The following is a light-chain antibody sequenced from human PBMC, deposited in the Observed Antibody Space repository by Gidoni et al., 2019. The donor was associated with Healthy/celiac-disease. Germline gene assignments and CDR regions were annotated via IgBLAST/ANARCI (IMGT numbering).Light chain of an antibody. CDR1: SSDVGGYNY. CDR2: EVS. CDR3: SSYAGSNIYV. J-gene: IGLJ1*01. V-gene: IGLV2-8*01. Sequence: QSALTQPPSASGSPGPSVTISCTGTSSDVGGYNYVSWYQQHPGKAPKLIIYEVSKRPSGVPDRFSGSKSGNTASLTVSGLQAEDEAEYYCSSYAGSNIYVFGTGTKVTVL.